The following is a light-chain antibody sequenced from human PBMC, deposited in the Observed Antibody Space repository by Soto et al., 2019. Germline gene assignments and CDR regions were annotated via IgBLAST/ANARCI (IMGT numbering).Light chain of an antibody. V-gene: IGKV3-15*01. CDR1: QGVSSN. CDR3: QQYNNWPRT. CDR2: GAS. J-gene: IGKJ1*01. Sequence: EIVMTQSPATLSVSPGERATLSCRASQGVSSNLAWYQQKPGQAPRLLIYGASTRATGIPARFSGSGSGTEFTLTISSLQSEDFAAYYWQQYNNWPRTFGQGTKVEIK.